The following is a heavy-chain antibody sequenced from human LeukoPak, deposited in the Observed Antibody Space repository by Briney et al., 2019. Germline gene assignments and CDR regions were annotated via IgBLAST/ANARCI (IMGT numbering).Heavy chain of an antibody. Sequence: GGSLRLSCAASGFTFSDYYMSWVRQAPGKGLEWVANIKQDGSEKYYVDSVKGRFTISRDNAKNSLYLQMNSLRAEDTAVYYCARDRLLDIVVVTADLDYWGQGTLVTVSS. CDR3: ARDRLLDIVVVTADLDY. D-gene: IGHD2-21*02. CDR1: GFTFSDYY. CDR2: IKQDGSEK. V-gene: IGHV3-7*01. J-gene: IGHJ4*02.